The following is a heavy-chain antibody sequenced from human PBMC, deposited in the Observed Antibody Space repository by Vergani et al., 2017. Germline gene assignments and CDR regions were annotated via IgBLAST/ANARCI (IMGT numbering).Heavy chain of an antibody. CDR2: ISAYNGNT. CDR3: ALGYYDSSGYPSWYFDL. V-gene: IGHV1-18*01. Sequence: QVQLVQSGAEVKKPGASVKVSCKASGYTFTSYGISWVRQAPGQGLEWMGWISAYNGNTNYAQKLQGRVTMTTDTSTSTAYMELSSLRSEDTAVYYCALGYYDSSGYPSWYFDLWGRGTLVTVSS. J-gene: IGHJ2*01. CDR1: GYTFTSYG. D-gene: IGHD3-22*01.